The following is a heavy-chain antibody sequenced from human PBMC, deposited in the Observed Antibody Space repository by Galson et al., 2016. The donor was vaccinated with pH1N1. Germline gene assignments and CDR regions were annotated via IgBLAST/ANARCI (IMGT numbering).Heavy chain of an antibody. J-gene: IGHJ4*02. CDR2: MNPNNDNT. CDR3: ARGGYCSGGSCYDVFDY. CDR1: GYTFTDYD. Sequence: SVKVSCKASGYTFTDYDINRVRQGTGQGLEWMGWMNPNNDNTGYAQKFQGRVTMTRNTSINTAYMELSSLRSEDTAVYYCARGGYCSGGSCYDVFDYWGQGTLVTVS. V-gene: IGHV1-8*01. D-gene: IGHD2-15*01.